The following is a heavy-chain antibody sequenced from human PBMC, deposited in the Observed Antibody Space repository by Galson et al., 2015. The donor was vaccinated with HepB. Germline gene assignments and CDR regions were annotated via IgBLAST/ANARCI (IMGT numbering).Heavy chain of an antibody. D-gene: IGHD6-13*01. Sequence: SLRLSCAASGFTFSDYYMSWIRQAPGKGLEWVSYISSSGSTIYYADSVKGRFTISRDNAKNSLYLQMNSLRAEDTAVYYCARESSSSWLPTYYYYYMDVWGKGTTVTVSS. CDR2: ISSSGSTI. V-gene: IGHV3-11*01. CDR3: ARESSSSWLPTYYYYYMDV. J-gene: IGHJ6*03. CDR1: GFTFSDYY.